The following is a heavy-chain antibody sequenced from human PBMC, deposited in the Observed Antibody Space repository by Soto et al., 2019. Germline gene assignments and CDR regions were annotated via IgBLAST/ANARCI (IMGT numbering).Heavy chain of an antibody. V-gene: IGHV1-24*01. Sequence: ASVKVSCKVSGYTLTELSMHWVRQAPGKGLEWMGGFDPEDGETIYAQKFQGRVTMTEDTSTDTAYMELSSLRSEDTAVYYCATYPYYTSRYWFDPWGQGTLVTVSS. D-gene: IGHD3-3*01. CDR3: ATYPYYTSRYWFDP. J-gene: IGHJ5*02. CDR1: GYTLTELS. CDR2: FDPEDGET.